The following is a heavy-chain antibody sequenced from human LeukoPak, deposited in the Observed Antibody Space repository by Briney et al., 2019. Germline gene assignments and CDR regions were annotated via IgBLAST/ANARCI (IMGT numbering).Heavy chain of an antibody. J-gene: IGHJ5*02. CDR3: ARKTRYCSTGRCNWDA. D-gene: IGHD2-15*01. Sequence: SETLSLTCAVSGGSISSSNWWNWVRQPPGKGLEWIGKIYHSGSTNYNPSLKSRVSISEDSPTKQYSLRLTFVTATDTAVYFCARKTRYCSTGRCNWDAWGQGKLDTASS. CDR2: IYHSGST. V-gene: IGHV4-4*02. CDR1: GGSISSSNW.